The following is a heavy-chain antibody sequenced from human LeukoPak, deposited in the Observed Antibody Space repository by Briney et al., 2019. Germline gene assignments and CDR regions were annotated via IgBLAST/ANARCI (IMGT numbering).Heavy chain of an antibody. CDR2: IYYSGST. V-gene: IGHV4-61*05. J-gene: IGHJ5*02. CDR3: ARLSDSGFDP. Sequence: SETLSLTCTVSGGSISSSSYYWGWIRQPPGKGLEWIGYIYYSGSTNYNLSLKSRVTISVDTSKNQFSLKLSSVTAADTAVYYCARLSDSGFDPWGQGTLVTVSS. D-gene: IGHD2-21*01. CDR1: GGSISSSSYY.